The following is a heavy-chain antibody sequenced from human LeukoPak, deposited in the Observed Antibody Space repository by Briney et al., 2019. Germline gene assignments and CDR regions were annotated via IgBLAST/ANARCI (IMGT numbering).Heavy chain of an antibody. D-gene: IGHD2-2*01. V-gene: IGHV3-23*01. J-gene: IGHJ3*01. Sequence: GRSLRLSCPASGFTFSSYSMSWVRQAPGKGLEWVSAISGSSDGTHYADSVKGRFTISRDNSKNTLYLQMNSLRAEDTAVYYCVECRTNCCANGFDVWGQGTMVTVSS. CDR1: GFTFSSYS. CDR3: VECRTNCCANGFDV. CDR2: ISGSSDGT.